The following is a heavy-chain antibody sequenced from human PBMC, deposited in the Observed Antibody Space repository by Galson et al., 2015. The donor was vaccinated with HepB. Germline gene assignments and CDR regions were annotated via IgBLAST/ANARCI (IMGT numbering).Heavy chain of an antibody. D-gene: IGHD3-3*01. CDR3: ARDQRRRITIFGVVIPGEYDY. CDR2: IIPIFGTA. V-gene: IGHV1-69*13. CDR1: GGTFSSYA. J-gene: IGHJ4*02. Sequence: SVKVSCKASGGTFSSYAISWVRQAPGQGLEWMGGIIPIFGTANCAQKFQGRVTITADESTSTAYMELSSLRSEDTAVYYCARDQRRRITIFGVVIPGEYDYWGQGTLVTVSS.